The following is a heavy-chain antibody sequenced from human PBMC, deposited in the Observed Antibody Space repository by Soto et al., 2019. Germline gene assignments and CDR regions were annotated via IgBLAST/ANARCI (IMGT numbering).Heavy chain of an antibody. CDR1: GFTFSSYA. J-gene: IGHJ4*02. Sequence: EVQLLESGGGLVQPGGSLRLSCAASGFTFSSYAMSWVRQAPGKGLEWGSAISGSGGSTYYADSVKGRFTISRDNSKNTLYLQMNSLRAEDTAVYYCAKSTRITIFGVVTIPPFDYWGQGTLVTVSS. CDR2: ISGSGGST. D-gene: IGHD3-3*01. V-gene: IGHV3-23*01. CDR3: AKSTRITIFGVVTIPPFDY.